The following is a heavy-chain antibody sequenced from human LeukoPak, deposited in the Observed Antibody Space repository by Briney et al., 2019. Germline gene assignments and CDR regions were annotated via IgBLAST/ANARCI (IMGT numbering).Heavy chain of an antibody. CDR1: GGSISSYY. V-gene: IGHV4-59*01. D-gene: IGHD6-13*01. CDR2: IYYSGTT. CDR3: ARGVYIAAAQYGY. J-gene: IGHJ4*02. Sequence: SETLSLTCTVSGGSISSYYWSWIRQPPGKGLEWIGYIYYSGTTNYNPSLKSRVTISVDTSKNQFSLKLSSVTAADTAVYYCARGVYIAAAQYGYWDQGTLVTVSS.